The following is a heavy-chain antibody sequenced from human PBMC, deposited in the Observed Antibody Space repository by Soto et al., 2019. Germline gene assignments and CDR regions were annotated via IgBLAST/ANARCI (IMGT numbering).Heavy chain of an antibody. D-gene: IGHD2-21*02. J-gene: IGHJ5*02. CDR3: ARASGGNSGWGHWSDP. CDR1: RYSISSGYY. V-gene: IGHV4-38-2*01. CDR2: YSQGGTT. Sequence: DTQSLSFAVSRYSISSGYYWGWSRQPPGRVREWIGSYSQGGTTYYNPSLRSRVTISIDTSNNQFSLKLSSVTAADTAVYYCARASGGNSGWGHWSDPWGQGTLVTVSS.